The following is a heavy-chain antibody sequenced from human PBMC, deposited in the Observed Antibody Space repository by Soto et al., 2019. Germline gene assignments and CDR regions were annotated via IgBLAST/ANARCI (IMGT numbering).Heavy chain of an antibody. J-gene: IGHJ4*02. V-gene: IGHV4-59*11. CDR2: THYSEDT. D-gene: IGHD3-16*01. CDR1: GGSINGHF. CDR3: ATGGGWLTDS. Sequence: QVQLQESGPGLVKPSETLSLTCAVSGGSINGHFCGWFRQPPGKGLEWIGYTHYSEDTDYNPTLTRRVPRSLDSSNNQFSLRLGSVTAAATAVYCCATGGGWLTDSWGQGTLVTVSS.